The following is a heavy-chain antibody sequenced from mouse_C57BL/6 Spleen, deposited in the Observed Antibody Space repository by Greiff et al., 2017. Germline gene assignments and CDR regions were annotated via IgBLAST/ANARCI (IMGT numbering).Heavy chain of an antibody. V-gene: IGHV1-64*01. D-gene: IGHD1-1*01. CDR1: GYTFTSYW. CDR3: ARRRVTTVVANYYAMDY. CDR2: IHPNSGST. Sequence: QVQLKQPGAELVKPGASVQLSCKASGYTFTSYWMHWVKQRPGQGLEWIGMIHPNSGSTNYNEKFKSKATLTVDKSSSTAYMQLSSLTSEDSAVYYCARRRVTTVVANYYAMDYWGQGTSVTVSS. J-gene: IGHJ4*01.